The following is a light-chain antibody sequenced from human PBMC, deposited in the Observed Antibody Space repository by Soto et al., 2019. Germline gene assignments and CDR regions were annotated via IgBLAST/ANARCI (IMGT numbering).Light chain of an antibody. V-gene: IGKV3-15*01. CDR3: QQYKTWYT. J-gene: IGKJ2*01. Sequence: DIVMTQSPATLSVSPGERATLSCRASQSVSSNLAWYQHKPGQAPRLLIYGASTRATGIPARFSGSGSGTEFTLTISSLQSEDFAVYYCQQYKTWYTFGQGTKLEIK. CDR2: GAS. CDR1: QSVSSN.